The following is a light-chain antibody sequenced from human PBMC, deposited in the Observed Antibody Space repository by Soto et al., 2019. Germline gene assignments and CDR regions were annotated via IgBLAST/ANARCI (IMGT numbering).Light chain of an antibody. Sequence: SSELTQPPSVSVSPGQTARITCSGDALPKKYAYWYQQKSGQAPVLVIYEDTKRPSEIPEKFSGSSSGTMATLTISGAQVEDEADYYCYSTDTTGNHGVFGGGTKVTVL. CDR2: EDT. V-gene: IGLV3-10*01. J-gene: IGLJ2*01. CDR1: ALPKKY. CDR3: YSTDTTGNHGV.